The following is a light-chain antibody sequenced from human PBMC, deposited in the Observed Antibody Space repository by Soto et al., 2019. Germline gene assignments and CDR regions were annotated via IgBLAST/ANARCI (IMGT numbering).Light chain of an antibody. V-gene: IGKV1-39*01. CDR1: QIISSY. CDR3: QQSYSTPRT. CDR2: AAS. Sequence: DIQMTQSPSSLSASLGDRVTITCRASQIISSYLNCYQQKPGKAPKLLIYAASSLQSGVPSRFSGSGSGTDFTLTISSLQPEDFATYYCQQSYSTPRTFGQGTKV. J-gene: IGKJ1*01.